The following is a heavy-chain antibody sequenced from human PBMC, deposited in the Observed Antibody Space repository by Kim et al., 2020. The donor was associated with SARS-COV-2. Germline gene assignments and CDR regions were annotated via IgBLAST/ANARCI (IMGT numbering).Heavy chain of an antibody. J-gene: IGHJ3*02. D-gene: IGHD3-10*01. CDR1: GFTFSSYS. Sequence: GGSLRLSCAASGFTFSSYSMNWVRQAPGKGLEWVSSISSSSSYIYYADSVKGRFTISRDNAKNSLYLQMNSLRAEDTAVYYCARKRGPPITDAFDIWGQGTMVTVSS. V-gene: IGHV3-21*01. CDR2: ISSSSSYI. CDR3: ARKRGPPITDAFDI.